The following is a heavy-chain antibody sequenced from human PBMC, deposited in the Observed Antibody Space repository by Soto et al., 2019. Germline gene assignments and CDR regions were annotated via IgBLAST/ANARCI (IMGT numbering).Heavy chain of an antibody. Sequence: LSLTCTVSGGSFKRGSYSWSWIRQPPGKGLEWIGYVYHTGRTSYNPSLKSRVSISMDTSKNQFSLNLDSVTAADTAVYFCARDFAYFDSWGQGTLVTVSS. CDR2: VYHTGRT. D-gene: IGHD3-3*01. J-gene: IGHJ4*02. CDR3: ARDFAYFDS. CDR1: GGSFKRGSYS. V-gene: IGHV4-61*01.